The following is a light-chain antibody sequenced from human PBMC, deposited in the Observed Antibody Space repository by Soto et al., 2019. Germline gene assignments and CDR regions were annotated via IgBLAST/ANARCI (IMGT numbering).Light chain of an antibody. Sequence: QSALTPPPSASGSPGQSVTISCTGTSSDGGGYNYVSWYQQHPGKAPKLMIYEVSKRPSGVPDRFSGSKSGNTASLTVSGLQAEDEADYYCSSYAGSNKVFGGGTKVTVL. CDR2: EVS. J-gene: IGLJ2*01. V-gene: IGLV2-8*01. CDR1: SSDGGGYNY. CDR3: SSYAGSNKV.